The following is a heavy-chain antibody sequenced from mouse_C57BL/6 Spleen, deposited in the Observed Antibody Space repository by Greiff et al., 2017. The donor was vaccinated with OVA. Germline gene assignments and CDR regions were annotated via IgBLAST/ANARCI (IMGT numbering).Heavy chain of an antibody. Sequence: VQVVESGPGLVQPSQSLSITCTVSGFSLTSYGVHWVRQSPGKGLEWLGVIWRGGSTDYNAAFMSRLSITKDNSKSQVFFKMNSLQADDTAIYYCAKKAMITTDYYAMDYWGQGTSVTVSS. CDR3: AKKAMITTDYYAMDY. CDR2: IWRGGST. CDR1: GFSLTSYG. J-gene: IGHJ4*01. V-gene: IGHV2-5*01. D-gene: IGHD2-4*01.